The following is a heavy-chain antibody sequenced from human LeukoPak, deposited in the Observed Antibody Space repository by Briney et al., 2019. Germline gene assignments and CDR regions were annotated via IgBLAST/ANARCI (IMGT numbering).Heavy chain of an antibody. CDR3: ARLPIDGYYYYMDV. Sequence: SETLSLTCTVSGGSISSSSYYWGWIRQPPGEGLEWIGTIHYSGSTYYNPSLKSRVTISVDTSKNQFSLKLSSVTAADTAVYYCARLPIDGYYYYMDVWGKGTTVTISS. CDR2: IHYSGST. D-gene: IGHD2-2*01. V-gene: IGHV4-39*01. J-gene: IGHJ6*03. CDR1: GGSISSSSYY.